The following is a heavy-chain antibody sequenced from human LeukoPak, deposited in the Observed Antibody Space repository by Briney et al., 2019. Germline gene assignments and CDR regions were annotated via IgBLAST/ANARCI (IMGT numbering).Heavy chain of an antibody. D-gene: IGHD2-2*01. J-gene: IGHJ4*02. Sequence: ASVKVSCKASGYTFTSYGISWVRQAPGQGLEWMGWISAYNGNTNYAQKLQGRVTMTTDTSTSTAYMELRSLRSDDTAVYYCARDRSPKYQLPQDYWGQGTLVTVSS. CDR1: GYTFTSYG. CDR3: ARDRSPKYQLPQDY. CDR2: ISAYNGNT. V-gene: IGHV1-18*01.